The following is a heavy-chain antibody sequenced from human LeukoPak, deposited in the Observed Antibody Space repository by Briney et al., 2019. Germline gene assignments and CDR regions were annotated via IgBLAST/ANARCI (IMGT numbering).Heavy chain of an antibody. D-gene: IGHD3-22*01. CDR3: AREGSFDSGGYYHFDY. CDR2: IYHSGST. Sequence: PSETLSLTCTVSGYSISSGYYWGWIRQPPGKGLEWIGSIYHSGSTYYNPSLKSRVTISVDTSNNQFSLKLSSVTAADTAVYYCAREGSFDSGGYYHFDYWGQGILVTVSS. V-gene: IGHV4-38-2*02. CDR1: GYSISSGYY. J-gene: IGHJ4*02.